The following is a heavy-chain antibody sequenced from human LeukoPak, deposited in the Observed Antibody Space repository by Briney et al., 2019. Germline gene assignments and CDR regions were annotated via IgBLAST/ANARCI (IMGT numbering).Heavy chain of an antibody. V-gene: IGHV3-74*01. CDR2: ISSDGSRT. D-gene: IGHD2-8*01. J-gene: IGHJ4*02. CDR3: ARDLRVRDYNGFDVDY. Sequence: GGSLRLSCAASGFNISDFWMTWVRQAPGKGLVWVSRISSDGSRTNYADSVKGRVTISRDNAKNTLFLQMNSLRAEDTAVYYCARDLRVRDYNGFDVDYWGQGTLVTVSS. CDR1: GFNISDFW.